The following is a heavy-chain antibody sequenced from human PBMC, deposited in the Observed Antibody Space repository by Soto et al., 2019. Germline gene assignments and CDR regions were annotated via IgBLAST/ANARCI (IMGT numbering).Heavy chain of an antibody. V-gene: IGHV4-4*07. CDR1: GGSINSYW. CDR2: VYSSGTT. J-gene: IGHJ4*02. D-gene: IGHD3-10*01. Sequence: SETLSLTCSVSGGSINSYWWSWIRQPAGKGLEWIGRVYSSGTTDYNPSLNSRATLSVETSKNQFSLKLSSVTAADTAVYYCARDIGSYAYGEGYWGQGVQVTVSS. CDR3: ARDIGSYAYGEGY.